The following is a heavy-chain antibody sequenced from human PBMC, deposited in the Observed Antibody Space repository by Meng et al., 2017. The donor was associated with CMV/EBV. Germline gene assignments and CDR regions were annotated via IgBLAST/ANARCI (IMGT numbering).Heavy chain of an antibody. D-gene: IGHD3-22*01. CDR3: ARAGEDYYYDNSGYPGYFDY. J-gene: IGHJ4*02. CDR1: CGSIRSFY. V-gene: IGHV4-59*01. Sequence: GSLRLSWTVSCGSIRSFYWSWIRQPPGKGLEWIGYIYYTGNTNYNSSLKSRVTISLNTSKNQFSLRLSSVTAADTAVYYCARAGEDYYYDNSGYPGYFDYWGQGTLVTVSS. CDR2: IYYTGNT.